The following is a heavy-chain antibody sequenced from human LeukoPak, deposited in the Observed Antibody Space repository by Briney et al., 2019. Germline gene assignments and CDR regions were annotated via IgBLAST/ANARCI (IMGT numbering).Heavy chain of an antibody. CDR1: GFTFSSYS. D-gene: IGHD3-3*01. CDR2: ISSSSSTI. Sequence: PGGSLRLSCAASGFTFSSYSMNWVRQAPGKGLEWVSYISSSSSTIYYADSVKGRFTISRDNAKNSLYLQMNSLRAEDTAVYYCARDGFLEWRDAFDIWGQGTMVTVSS. V-gene: IGHV3-48*01. CDR3: ARDGFLEWRDAFDI. J-gene: IGHJ3*02.